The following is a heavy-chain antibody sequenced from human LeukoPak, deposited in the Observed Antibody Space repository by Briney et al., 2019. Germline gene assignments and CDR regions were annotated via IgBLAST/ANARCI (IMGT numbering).Heavy chain of an antibody. CDR1: GFNLTKYN. CDR2: ISSSSDYI. CDR3: AREALRFWSINMLRGFVSNYMDV. D-gene: IGHD3-10*01. Sequence: KPGGSLRLSCAASGFNLTKYNMNWVRQAPGKGLEWVSSISSSSDYIDYADSLKGRFTISRDNAKNSLYLQMHSLRAEDTAVYYCAREALRFWSINMLRGFVSNYMDVWGKGTTVTLSS. V-gene: IGHV3-21*06. J-gene: IGHJ6*03.